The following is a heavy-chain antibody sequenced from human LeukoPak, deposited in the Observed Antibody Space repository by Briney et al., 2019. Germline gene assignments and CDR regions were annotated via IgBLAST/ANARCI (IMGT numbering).Heavy chain of an antibody. J-gene: IGHJ4*02. CDR3: AISKNVLLWFGELSFDY. V-gene: IGHV5-51*01. CDR1: GYSFTSYW. D-gene: IGHD3-10*01. CDR2: IYPGDSDT. Sequence: GESLKISCKGSGYSFTSYWIGWVRQMPGKGLEWMGIIYPGDSDTRYSPSFQGQVTISADKSISTAYLQWSSLKASDTAMYYCAISKNVLLWFGELSFDYWGQGTLVTVSS.